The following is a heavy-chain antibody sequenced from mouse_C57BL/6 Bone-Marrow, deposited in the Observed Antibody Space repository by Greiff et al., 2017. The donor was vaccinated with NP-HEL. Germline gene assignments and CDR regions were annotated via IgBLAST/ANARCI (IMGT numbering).Heavy chain of an antibody. Sequence: VQLVESGEGLVKPGGSLKLSCAASGFTFSSYAMSWVRQTPEKRLEWVAYISSGGDYIYYADTVKGRFTISRDNARNPLYLQMSSLKSEDTAMYYCTRDRDYYGSFYYAMDYWGQGTSVTVSS. CDR3: TRDRDYYGSFYYAMDY. CDR1: GFTFSSYA. J-gene: IGHJ4*01. CDR2: ISSGGDYI. D-gene: IGHD1-1*01. V-gene: IGHV5-9-1*02.